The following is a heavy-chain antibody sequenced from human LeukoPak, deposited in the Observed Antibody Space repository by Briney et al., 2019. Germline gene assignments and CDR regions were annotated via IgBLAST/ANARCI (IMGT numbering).Heavy chain of an antibody. CDR2: ISGSGGST. CDR1: GFTLSSFA. CDR3: VKRTVNYPFDF. J-gene: IGHJ4*02. V-gene: IGHV3-23*01. D-gene: IGHD1-7*01. Sequence: GGSLRLSCAASGFTLSSFAMNWVRQAPGKGLEWVSAISGSGGSTIYADSVKGRFTISRDNSENTLYLQMNSLRAEDTAVYYCVKRTVNYPFDFWGQGTLLTVSS.